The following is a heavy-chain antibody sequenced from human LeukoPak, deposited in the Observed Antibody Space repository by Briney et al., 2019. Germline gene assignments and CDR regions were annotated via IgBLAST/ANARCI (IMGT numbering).Heavy chain of an antibody. Sequence: PGGSLRLSCVVSGFTVSSKYMTWVRQTPGKGLEWVSVFYSSGTTNYADSVKGRFIISRDNSKNTLYLQMNSLRAEDTAVYYCARMPTVVVTASLDYWGQGTLVTVSS. CDR3: ARMPTVVVTASLDY. V-gene: IGHV3-53*01. J-gene: IGHJ4*02. CDR1: GFTVSSKY. D-gene: IGHD2-21*02. CDR2: FYSSGTT.